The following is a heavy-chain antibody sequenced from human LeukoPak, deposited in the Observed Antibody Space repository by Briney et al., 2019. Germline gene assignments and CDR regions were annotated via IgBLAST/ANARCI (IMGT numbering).Heavy chain of an antibody. V-gene: IGHV1-2*02. CDR3: ARGAYSSGWYYYFDY. D-gene: IGHD6-19*01. CDR2: INPNSGGT. J-gene: IGHJ4*02. CDR1: GYTFTGYY. Sequence: GASVKVSCKASGYTFTGYYIHWVRQAPGQGLEWMGWINPNSGGTNYEKKFQGRVTMTRDTSISTAYMELSRLRSDDTAVYYCARGAYSSGWYYYFDYWGQGTLVTVSS.